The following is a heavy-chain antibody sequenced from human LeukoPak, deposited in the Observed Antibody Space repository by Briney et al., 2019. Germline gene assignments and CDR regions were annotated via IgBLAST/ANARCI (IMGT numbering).Heavy chain of an antibody. D-gene: IGHD3-9*01. CDR3: ARGHYDILTGYFRFPWFDP. Sequence: KPSETLSLTCTVSGGSVSSGSDLWSWIRQPPGKGLEWIGSIYHSGSTYYNPSLKSRVTISVDTSKNQFSLKLSSVTAADTAVYYCARGHYDILTGYFRFPWFDPWGQGTLVTVSS. CDR2: IYHSGST. CDR1: GGSVSSGSDL. V-gene: IGHV4-39*07. J-gene: IGHJ5*02.